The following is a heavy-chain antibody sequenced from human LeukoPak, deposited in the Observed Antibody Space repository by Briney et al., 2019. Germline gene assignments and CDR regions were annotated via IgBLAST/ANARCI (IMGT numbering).Heavy chain of an antibody. J-gene: IGHJ3*02. CDR3: ATLGRAAGNAFDI. D-gene: IGHD1-26*01. CDR1: GDSISFHF. Sequence: MTSETLSLTCSVSGDSISFHFWSWIRQPPGKGLEWIGHTYYGGSTDYNPSLASRVTVSADTSKNQFSLELSSVTAADTAVYYCATLGRAAGNAFDIWGQGTVVIVSS. V-gene: IGHV4-59*11. CDR2: TYYGGST.